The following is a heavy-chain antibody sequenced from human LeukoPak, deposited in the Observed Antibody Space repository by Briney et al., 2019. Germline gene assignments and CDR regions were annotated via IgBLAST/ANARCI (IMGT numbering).Heavy chain of an antibody. Sequence: GGSLRLSCAASGFTFSSYVMSWVRQAPGKGLEWVSAISGSGGSTYYADSVKGRFTISRDNSKNTLYLQMNSLRAEDTAVYYCAKAYSRQYCFDYWGQGTLVTVSS. CDR2: ISGSGGST. CDR1: GFTFSSYV. J-gene: IGHJ4*02. D-gene: IGHD6-13*01. V-gene: IGHV3-23*01. CDR3: AKAYSRQYCFDY.